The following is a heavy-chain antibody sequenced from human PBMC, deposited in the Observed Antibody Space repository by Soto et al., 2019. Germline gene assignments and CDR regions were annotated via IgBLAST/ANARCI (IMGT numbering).Heavy chain of an antibody. CDR3: ARGSSYYDFWSGYSSYGMDV. J-gene: IGHJ6*02. CDR1: GGSISSGDYY. CDR2: IYYSGST. Sequence: TSETLSLTCTVSGGSISSGDYYWSWIRQPPGKGLEWIGYIYYSGSTYYNPSLKSRVTISVDTSKNQFSLKLSSVTAADTAVYYCARGSSYYDFWSGYSSYGMDVWGQGTTVTVSS. D-gene: IGHD3-3*01. V-gene: IGHV4-30-4*01.